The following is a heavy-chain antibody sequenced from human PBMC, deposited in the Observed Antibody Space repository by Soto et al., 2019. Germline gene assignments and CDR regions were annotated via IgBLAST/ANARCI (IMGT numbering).Heavy chain of an antibody. V-gene: IGHV3-33*01. D-gene: IGHD2-15*01. Sequence: QVQLVESGGGVVQPGRSLRLSCAASGYNFSTYAMHWVRQAPGKGLELVAVIWYDGSKKYYEDSVKGRFTISRDNSKNTLYLQMNSLRAEDTAVYYCARACSDGSSYSDYYYYMDVWGKGTTVTVSS. CDR3: ARACSDGSSYSDYYYYMDV. J-gene: IGHJ6*03. CDR1: GYNFSTYA. CDR2: IWYDGSKK.